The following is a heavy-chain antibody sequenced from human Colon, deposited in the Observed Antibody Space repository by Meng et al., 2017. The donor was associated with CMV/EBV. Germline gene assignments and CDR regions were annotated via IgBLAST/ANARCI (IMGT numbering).Heavy chain of an antibody. CDR3: ARDPGAHRVGGVRRRYFDF. D-gene: IGHD3-16*01. V-gene: IGHV4-31*03. Sequence: SETLSLTCTVSGGSISSGDYYWSWIRQPPGKGLEWIGYIYYSGSTYYNPSLQSRVTMSVDTSKNQFSLNLKSVTAADTAVYYCARDPGAHRVGGVRRRYFDFWGRGTLVTVSS. CDR2: IYYSGST. J-gene: IGHJ2*01. CDR1: GGSISSGDYY.